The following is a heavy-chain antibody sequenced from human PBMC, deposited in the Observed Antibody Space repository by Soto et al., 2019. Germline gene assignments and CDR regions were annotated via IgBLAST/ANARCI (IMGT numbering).Heavy chain of an antibody. CDR1: GYTLTELS. V-gene: IGHV1-24*01. CDR2: FDPEDGET. CDR3: ATDPIYYATSGCNQ. D-gene: IGHD3-22*01. Sequence: ASVKVSCKVSGYTLTELSMHWVRQAPGKGLEWMGGFDPEDGETIYAQKFRGRVTMTEDTSTDTAYMELSSLRSEDTAVYYCATDPIYYATSGCNQWRQGTLVSVTS. J-gene: IGHJ4*02.